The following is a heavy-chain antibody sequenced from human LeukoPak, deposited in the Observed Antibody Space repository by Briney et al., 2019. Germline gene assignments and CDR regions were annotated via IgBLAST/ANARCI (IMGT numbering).Heavy chain of an antibody. CDR1: GFTFSSYA. Sequence: GGSLRLSCAASGFTFSSYAMHWVRQAPGKGLEWVAVIPYDGSNKYYADSVKGRFTISRDNSKNTLYLQMNSLRAEDTAVYYCARGRVVVVAATPLDVWGQGTTVTVSS. V-gene: IGHV3-30-3*01. J-gene: IGHJ6*02. D-gene: IGHD2-15*01. CDR3: ARGRVVVVAATPLDV. CDR2: IPYDGSNK.